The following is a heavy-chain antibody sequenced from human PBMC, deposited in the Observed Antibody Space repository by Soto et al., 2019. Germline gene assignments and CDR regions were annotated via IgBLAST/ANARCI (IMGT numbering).Heavy chain of an antibody. D-gene: IGHD2-15*01. CDR3: ARDSWSQY. J-gene: IGHJ1*01. Sequence: GGSLRLSCAASGFSVSSNYLNWVRQAPGKGLEWVSIIHNGGETYYADSVKGRFTVSRDNSKNTVFLQMNSLRVEDTAVYYCARDSWSQYWGQGTLVTVSS. V-gene: IGHV3-66*01. CDR2: IHNGGET. CDR1: GFSVSSNY.